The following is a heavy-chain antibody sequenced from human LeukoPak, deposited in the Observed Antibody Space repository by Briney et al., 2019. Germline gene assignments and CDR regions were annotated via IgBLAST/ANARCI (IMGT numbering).Heavy chain of an antibody. CDR1: GFTFSSYA. CDR2: ISGSGGST. CDR3: AGGAPAAAYCGGDCYIADDAFDI. J-gene: IGHJ3*02. V-gene: IGHV3-23*01. Sequence: GGSLRLSCAASGFTFSSYAMSWVRQAPGKGLEWVSAISGSGGSTYYADSVKGRFTISRDNSKNTLYLQMNSLRAEDTAVYYCAGGAPAAAYCGGDCYIADDAFDIWGQGTMVTVSS. D-gene: IGHD2-21*01.